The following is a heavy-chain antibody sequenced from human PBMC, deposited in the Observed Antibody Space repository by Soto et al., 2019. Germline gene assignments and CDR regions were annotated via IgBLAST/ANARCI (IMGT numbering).Heavy chain of an antibody. Sequence: GGSLRLSCAASGFIFENFGMSWVRQAPGKGLEWISSISGSGFKKYYADSVKGRFTISRDNSKSTAYLELNNLSAEDTAVYHCAKNQGVELVPLATVDWFDPWGQGSVVTVSS. CDR2: ISGSGFKK. J-gene: IGHJ5*02. D-gene: IGHD1-26*01. CDR3: AKNQGVELVPLATVDWFDP. V-gene: IGHV3-23*01. CDR1: GFIFENFG.